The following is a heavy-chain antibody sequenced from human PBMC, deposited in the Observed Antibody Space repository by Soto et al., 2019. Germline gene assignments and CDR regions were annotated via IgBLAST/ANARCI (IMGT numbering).Heavy chain of an antibody. V-gene: IGHV5-51*01. CDR3: ARETVVRGYYYYGMDV. CDR2: IYPGDSDT. CDR1: GYSFTSYW. Sequence: GESLKISCKGSGYSFTSYWIGWVRQMPGKGLEWMGIIYPGDSDTRYSPYLQGQVTISADKSISTAYLQWNSLKASDTAMYYCARETVVRGYYYYGMDVWGQGTTVTVSS. D-gene: IGHD2-15*01. J-gene: IGHJ6*02.